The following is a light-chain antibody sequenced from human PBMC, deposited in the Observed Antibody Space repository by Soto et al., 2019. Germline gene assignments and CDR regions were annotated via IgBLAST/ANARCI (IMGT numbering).Light chain of an antibody. CDR1: SSDVGAYDY. CDR2: EVS. Sequence: QSVLTQPASVSGSPGQSITISCTGTSSDVGAYDYVSWYQQHPDKAPKLMIYEVSNQPSGVSNRFSGSKSVNTATLTISGLQADDEADYYCSSYTSSSTRVFGTGTKVTVL. CDR3: SSYTSSSTRV. V-gene: IGLV2-14*03. J-gene: IGLJ1*01.